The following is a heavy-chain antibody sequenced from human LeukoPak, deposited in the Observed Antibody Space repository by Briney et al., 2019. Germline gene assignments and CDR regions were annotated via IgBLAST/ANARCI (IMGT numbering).Heavy chain of an antibody. CDR3: ATLRGELLYVGWFDP. Sequence: ASVKVSCTVSGYTLTELSMHWVRQAPGKGLEWMGGFDPEDGETIYAQKFQGRVTMTEDTSTDTAYMELSSLRSEDTAVYYCATLRGELLYVGWFDPWGQGTLVTVSS. CDR2: FDPEDGET. V-gene: IGHV1-24*01. J-gene: IGHJ5*02. CDR1: GYTLTELS. D-gene: IGHD2-2*02.